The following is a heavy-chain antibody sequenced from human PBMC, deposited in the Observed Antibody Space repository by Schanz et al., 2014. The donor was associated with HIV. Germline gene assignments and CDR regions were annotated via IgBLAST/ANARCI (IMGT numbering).Heavy chain of an antibody. CDR2: IWYDGRNK. J-gene: IGHJ6*02. V-gene: IGHV3-33*01. CDR1: GFTFNDYG. Sequence: VQLLESGGGLVQPGGSLRLSCAASGFTFNDYGMHWVRQAPGKGLEWVVVIWYDGRNKYYADSVKGRFTISRDNSKNTLYLQMNSLRAEDTAVYYCARGSGPYYYYYGMDVWGQGTTVTVSS. CDR3: ARGSGPYYYYYGMDV. D-gene: IGHD2-15*01.